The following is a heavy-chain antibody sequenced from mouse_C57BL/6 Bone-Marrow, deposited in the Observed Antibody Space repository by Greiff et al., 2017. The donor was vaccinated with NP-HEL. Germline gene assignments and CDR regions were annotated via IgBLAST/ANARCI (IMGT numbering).Heavy chain of an antibody. V-gene: IGHV5-9-1*02. CDR2: ISSGGDYI. CDR1: GFTFSSYA. D-gene: IGHD2-1*01. CDR3: TRDVYYGNYVPYWYFDV. J-gene: IGHJ1*03. Sequence: EVQVVESGEGLVKPGGSLKLSCAASGFTFSSYAMSWVRQTPEKRLEWVAYISSGGDYIYYADTVKGRFTISRDNARNTLYLQMSSLKSEDTAMYYCTRDVYYGNYVPYWYFDVWGTGTTVTVSS.